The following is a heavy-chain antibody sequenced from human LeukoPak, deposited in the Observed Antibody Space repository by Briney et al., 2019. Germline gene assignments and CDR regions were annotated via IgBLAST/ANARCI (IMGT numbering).Heavy chain of an antibody. D-gene: IGHD6-19*01. V-gene: IGHV4-4*07. CDR3: AGYSSYYGHFDY. Sequence: PSETLSLICTVSGGSVSSYYWTWIRQPAGKGLEWIGRIYTSGSTNYNPSLKSRITISVDKSKNQFSLRLNSVTAADTAVYYCAGYSSYYGHFDYWGQGTLVTVSS. CDR2: IYTSGST. J-gene: IGHJ4*02. CDR1: GGSVSSYY.